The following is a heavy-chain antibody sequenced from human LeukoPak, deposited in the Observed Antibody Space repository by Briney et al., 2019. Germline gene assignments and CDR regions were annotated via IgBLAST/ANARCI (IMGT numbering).Heavy chain of an antibody. CDR3: ARQIGSIDY. CDR2: IYYSGST. D-gene: IGHD2-2*01. Sequence: SETLSLTCTVSGGSISSYYWSWIRQPPGKGLEWIGYIYYSGSTNYNPSLKSRVTISVDTPKNQFSLKLSSVTAADTAVYYCARQIGSIDYWGRGTLVTVSS. J-gene: IGHJ4*02. V-gene: IGHV4-59*08. CDR1: GGSISSYY.